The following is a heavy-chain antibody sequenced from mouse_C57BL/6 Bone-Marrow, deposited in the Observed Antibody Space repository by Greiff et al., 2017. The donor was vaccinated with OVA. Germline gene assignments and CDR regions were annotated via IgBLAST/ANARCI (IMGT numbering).Heavy chain of an antibody. CDR3: TTYYYGSSYGYYFDY. J-gene: IGHJ2*01. CDR1: GFNIKDDY. Sequence: EVQRVESGAELVRPGASVKLSCTASGFNIKDDYMHWVKQRPEQGLEWIGWIDPENGDTEYASKFQGKATITADTSSNTAYLQLSSLTSEDTAVYYCTTYYYGSSYGYYFDYWGQGTTLTVSS. D-gene: IGHD1-1*01. CDR2: IDPENGDT. V-gene: IGHV14-4*01.